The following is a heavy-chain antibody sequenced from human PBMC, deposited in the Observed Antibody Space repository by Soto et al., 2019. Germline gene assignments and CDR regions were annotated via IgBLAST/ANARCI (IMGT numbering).Heavy chain of an antibody. J-gene: IGHJ4*02. D-gene: IGHD3-22*01. CDR1: GDNFTNYW. CDR3: ALVVDGLFYSDY. Sequence: GESLTISCKDSGDNFTNYWIAWVRQMSGKGLEWMGIIHVGTSDIRYTPSFKGQVTISADKSIRTAYLQWSSLKTSDTAMYYCALVVDGLFYSDYWGQGTPVTVSS. CDR2: IHVGTSDI. V-gene: IGHV5-51*01.